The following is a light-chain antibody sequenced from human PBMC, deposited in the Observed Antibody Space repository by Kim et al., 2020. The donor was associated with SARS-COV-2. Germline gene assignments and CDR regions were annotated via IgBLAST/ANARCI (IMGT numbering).Light chain of an antibody. CDR1: SLRSYY. Sequence: SSELTQEPAVSVALGQTVRITCQGDSLRSYYASWYQQKPGQAPVLVIYGKNNRPSGIPDRFSGSSSGNTASLTITGAQAEDEADYYCNSRDSSGNRVFGGGTQLTVL. V-gene: IGLV3-19*01. CDR3: NSRDSSGNRV. J-gene: IGLJ3*02. CDR2: GKN.